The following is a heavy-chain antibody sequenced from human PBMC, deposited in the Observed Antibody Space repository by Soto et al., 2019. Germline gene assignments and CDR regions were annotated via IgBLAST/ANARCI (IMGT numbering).Heavy chain of an antibody. CDR2: INWNGRST. CDR1: GFTFDDYA. V-gene: IGHV3-20*04. D-gene: IGHD2-2*02. CDR3: ARCSSTSCYIMASFDY. Sequence: EVQLVESGGGVVRTGGSLRLSCAASGFTFDDYAMSWVRQAPGKGLEWVAGINWNGRSTTYADSLKGRFTISRDNAKNSLHLQINSLRAEDTALYFCARCSSTSCYIMASFDYWGQGTLVTVSS. J-gene: IGHJ4*02.